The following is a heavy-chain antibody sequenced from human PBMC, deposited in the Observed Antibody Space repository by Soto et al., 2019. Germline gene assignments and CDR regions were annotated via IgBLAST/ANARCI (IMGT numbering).Heavy chain of an antibody. CDR2: MHYTGFT. D-gene: IGHD3-3*01. CDR3: ARLTVDYNFWIGLRNDAFDI. Sequence: PSETLSLTCSFSGDSVTSHYLTWIRQSPEKGLEWIGYMHYTGFTHYNPSLKSRLTISVDRSKNQFSLKLTSVTAADTAVYYCARLTVDYNFWIGLRNDAFDIWGKGTMVTVSS. CDR1: GDSVTSHY. V-gene: IGHV4-59*08. J-gene: IGHJ3*02.